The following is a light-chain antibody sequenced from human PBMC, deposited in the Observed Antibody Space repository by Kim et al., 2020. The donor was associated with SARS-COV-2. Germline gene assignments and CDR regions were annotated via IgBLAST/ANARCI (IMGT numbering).Light chain of an antibody. Sequence: DIVMTQSPDSLAVSLGERATINCKSSQSVLYSPDNRNCLAWYQHKPGQPPKLLIYSASTRESGVPDRFTGSGSVTDFTLTISSLQAEDVAVYYCQQYLGSPLYTFGQGTKLEI. V-gene: IGKV4-1*01. CDR1: QSVLYSPDNRNC. CDR2: SAS. CDR3: QQYLGSPLYT. J-gene: IGKJ2*01.